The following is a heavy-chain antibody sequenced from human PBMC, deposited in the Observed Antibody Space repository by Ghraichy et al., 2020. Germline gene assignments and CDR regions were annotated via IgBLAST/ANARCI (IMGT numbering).Heavy chain of an antibody. CDR3: ARDYGGYYYGGFDC. Sequence: SETLSLTCTVSGGSISSYYWSWIRQPPGKGLEWIGYIYYSGSTNYNPSLKSRVTISVDTSKNQFSLKLSSVTAADTAVYYCARDYGGYYYGGFDCWGQGTLVTVSS. D-gene: IGHD3-22*01. J-gene: IGHJ4*02. CDR1: GGSISSYY. CDR2: IYYSGST. V-gene: IGHV4-59*01.